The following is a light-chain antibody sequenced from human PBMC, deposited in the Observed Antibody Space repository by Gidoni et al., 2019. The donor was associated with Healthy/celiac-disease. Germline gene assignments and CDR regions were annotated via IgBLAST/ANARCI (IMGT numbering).Light chain of an antibody. CDR1: SSDVGGYNY. CDR3: SSYAGSNNLGV. Sequence: QSALTQPPSASGSPGQSVTISCTGTSSDVGGYNYVSWYQQHPGKAPKLMIYEVSKRPSGVPDRFVGSKPGNTASLTVSGLQAEDEADYYCSSYAGSNNLGVFGGGTKLTVL. J-gene: IGLJ3*02. CDR2: EVS. V-gene: IGLV2-8*01.